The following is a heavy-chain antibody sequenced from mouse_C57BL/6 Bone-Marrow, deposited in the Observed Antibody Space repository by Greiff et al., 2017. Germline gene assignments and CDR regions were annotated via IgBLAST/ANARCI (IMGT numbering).Heavy chain of an antibody. V-gene: IGHV1-52*01. J-gene: IGHJ4*01. D-gene: IGHD2-3*01. CDR3: ARRGLLGYAMDY. Sequence: QVHVKQPGAELVRPGSSVKLSCKASGYTFTSYWMHWVKQRPIQGLEWIGNIDPSDSETHYNQKFKDKATLTVDKSSSTAYMQLSSLTSEDSAVYYCARRGLLGYAMDYWGQGTSVTVSS. CDR2: IDPSDSET. CDR1: GYTFTSYW.